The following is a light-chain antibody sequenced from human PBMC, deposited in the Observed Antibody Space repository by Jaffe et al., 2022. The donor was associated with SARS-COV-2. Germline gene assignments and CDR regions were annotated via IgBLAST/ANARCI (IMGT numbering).Light chain of an antibody. V-gene: IGLV2-14*01. J-gene: IGLJ3*02. CDR1: SNDVGGYNY. CDR2: DVN. Sequence: QSALTQPASVSESPGQSITISCTGTSNDVGGYNYVSWYQQHPGKAPKLMIYDVNNRPSGVSNRFSGSKSGNTASLTISGLQAEDEADYYCSSYTSSSTLVFGGGTKLTVL. CDR3: SSYTSSSTLV.